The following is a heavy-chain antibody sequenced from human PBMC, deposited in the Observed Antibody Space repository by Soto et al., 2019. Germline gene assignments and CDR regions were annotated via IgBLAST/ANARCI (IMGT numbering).Heavy chain of an antibody. D-gene: IGHD3-10*01. CDR3: AGYITMVRGVLNWFDP. CDR2: IYYSGST. CDR1: GGFISSGYYY. J-gene: IGHJ5*02. V-gene: IGHV4-30-4*01. Sequence: QVQLQESGPGLVKPSQTLSLTCTVSGGFISSGYYYWSWIRQPPGKGLEGIGYIYYSGSTYYNPSLKSRVTISADTSKNQFSLKLSSVTAADTAVYYCAGYITMVRGVLNWFDPWGQGTLVTVSS.